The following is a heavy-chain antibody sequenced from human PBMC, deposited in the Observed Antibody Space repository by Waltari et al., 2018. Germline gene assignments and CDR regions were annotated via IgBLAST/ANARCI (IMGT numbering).Heavy chain of an antibody. J-gene: IGHJ4*02. CDR1: GFTFRGYA. CDR3: AKRGAPGELWFFDY. CDR2: VGSSGAAT. Sequence: EVQLLESGGGLVQPGGSLRLSCTVSGFTFRGYAMTWVRQAPGKGLEWVALVGSSGAATYYADSVKGRFSISRDNSRNTLYLQMNSLRAEDTAMYYCAKRGAPGELWFFDYWGQGNLVTVSS. D-gene: IGHD2-21*01. V-gene: IGHV3-23*01.